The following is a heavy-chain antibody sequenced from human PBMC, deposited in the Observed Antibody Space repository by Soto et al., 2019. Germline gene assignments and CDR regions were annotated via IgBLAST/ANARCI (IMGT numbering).Heavy chain of an antibody. CDR1: GYTFTSYG. D-gene: IGHD3-3*01. Sequence: ASVKVSCKASGYTFTSYGISWVRQAPGQGLKWMEWISSYNGNTNYAQKLQGRATMTTDTSTSTAYMELRSLRSDDTAVYYCARLSVLRFLEWLSIDYYYYYMDVWGKGTTVTVSS. J-gene: IGHJ6*03. CDR3: ARLSVLRFLEWLSIDYYYYYMDV. V-gene: IGHV1-18*01. CDR2: ISSYNGNT.